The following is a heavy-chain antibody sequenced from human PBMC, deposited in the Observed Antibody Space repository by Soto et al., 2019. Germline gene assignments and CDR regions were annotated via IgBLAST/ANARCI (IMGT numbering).Heavy chain of an antibody. CDR2: IYHSGST. V-gene: IGHV4-30-2*01. Sequence: TLSLTCAVSGGSISSGGYSWSWIRQPPGKGLEWIGYIYHSGSTYYNPSLKSRVTISVDRSKNQVSLKLSSVTAADTAVYYCARGGYSGRLYYFDYWGLGTLVTVSS. CDR3: ARGGYSGRLYYFDY. CDR1: GGSISSGGYS. J-gene: IGHJ4*02. D-gene: IGHD2-15*01.